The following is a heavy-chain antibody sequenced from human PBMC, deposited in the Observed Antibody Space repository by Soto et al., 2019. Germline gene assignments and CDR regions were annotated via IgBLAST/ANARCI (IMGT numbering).Heavy chain of an antibody. CDR2: ISSNGGST. Sequence: GGSLRLSCAASGFTFSSYAMHWVRQAPGKGLEYVSAISSNGGSTYYANSAKGRFTISRDNSKNTLYLQMGSLRAEDMAVYYCARNYVKNSSGYAFDYWGQGTLVTVSS. D-gene: IGHD6-19*01. CDR1: GFTFSSYA. V-gene: IGHV3-64*01. J-gene: IGHJ4*02. CDR3: ARNYVKNSSGYAFDY.